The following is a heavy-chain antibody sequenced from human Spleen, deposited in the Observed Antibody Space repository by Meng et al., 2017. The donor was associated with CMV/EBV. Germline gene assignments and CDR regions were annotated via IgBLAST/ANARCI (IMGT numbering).Heavy chain of an antibody. Sequence: SVKVSCKASGYSFINYYMHWVRQAPGQGLEWMGWINPNNGGTNYKQKFQGRVTMTRDTSISTAYMELSRLRSDDTAVYYCARGYCTNAVCYNYWGQGTLVTVSS. CDR3: ARGYCTNAVCYNY. D-gene: IGHD2-8*01. V-gene: IGHV1-2*02. CDR2: INPNNGGT. J-gene: IGHJ4*02. CDR1: GYSFINYY.